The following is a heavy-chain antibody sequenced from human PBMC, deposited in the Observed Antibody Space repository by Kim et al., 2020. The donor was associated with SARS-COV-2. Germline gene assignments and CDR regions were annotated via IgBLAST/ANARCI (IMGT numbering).Heavy chain of an antibody. CDR3: ARDERSWLYYYYYYMDV. V-gene: IGHV7-4-1*02. CDR2: INTNSGNP. CDR1: GYTFTSYA. Sequence: ASVKVSCKASGYTFTSYAMNWVRQAPGQGLEWMGWINTNSGNPTYAQGFTGRFVFSLDTSVSTAYLQISSLKAEDTAVYYCARDERSWLYYYYYYMDVWGKGTTVTVSS. J-gene: IGHJ6*03. D-gene: IGHD1-1*01.